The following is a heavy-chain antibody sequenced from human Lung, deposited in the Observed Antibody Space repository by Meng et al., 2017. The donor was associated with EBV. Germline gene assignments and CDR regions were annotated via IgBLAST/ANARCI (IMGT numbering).Heavy chain of an antibody. CDR2: ISAYNGNT. Sequence: QAQLVSLVSKVNKPVASVNVICKASGYTFTNYGITWVRQAPGQGLEWMGWISAYNGNTNHAQTLQGRLTMTTDTSTSTAYMELRSLRSDDTAVYYCARVEVGITSGDYWGQGTLVTVSS. J-gene: IGHJ4*02. D-gene: IGHD1-26*01. CDR3: ARVEVGITSGDY. CDR1: GYTFTNYG. V-gene: IGHV1-18*01.